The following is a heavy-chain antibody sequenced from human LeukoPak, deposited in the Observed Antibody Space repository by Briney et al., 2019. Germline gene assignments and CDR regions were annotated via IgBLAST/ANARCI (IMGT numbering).Heavy chain of an antibody. Sequence: ASVKVSCKVSGYTLTELSMHWVRQAPGQGLEWMGWISAYNGNTNYAQKLQGRVTMTTDTSTSTAYMELRSLRSDDTAVYYCARADWGTASVNWNYGYDYWGQGTLVTVSS. CDR2: ISAYNGNT. V-gene: IGHV1-18*01. CDR1: GYTLTELS. D-gene: IGHD1-7*01. CDR3: ARADWGTASVNWNYGYDY. J-gene: IGHJ4*02.